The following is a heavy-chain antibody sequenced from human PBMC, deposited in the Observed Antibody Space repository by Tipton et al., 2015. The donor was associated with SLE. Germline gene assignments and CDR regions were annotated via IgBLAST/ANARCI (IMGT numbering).Heavy chain of an antibody. J-gene: IGHJ6*03. Sequence: TLSLTCAVSGDSISSGYYWGWIRQTPGKGLEWIGSIYYRKSTYYNPSLKSRVTISVDTSKNQFSLKLSSVTAADTAVYYCARTSTYYDFWSGSYYYYYYMDVWGKGTTVTVSS. CDR1: GDSISSGYY. CDR2: IYYRKST. V-gene: IGHV4-38-2*01. D-gene: IGHD3-3*01. CDR3: ARTSTYYDFWSGSYYYYYYMDV.